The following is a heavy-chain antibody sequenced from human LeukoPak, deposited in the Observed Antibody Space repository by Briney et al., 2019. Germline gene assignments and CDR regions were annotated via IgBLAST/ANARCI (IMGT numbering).Heavy chain of an antibody. CDR1: GYTFTSYD. CDR3: ARGPRGATGRWFDP. Sequence: VASVKVSCKASGYTFTSYDINWVRQATGQGLEWMGWMNPNSGNTGYAQKFQGRVTMTRNTSISTAYMELSSLRSEDTAVYYCARGPRGATGRWFDPWGQGTLVTVSS. D-gene: IGHD1-26*01. J-gene: IGHJ5*02. CDR2: MNPNSGNT. V-gene: IGHV1-8*01.